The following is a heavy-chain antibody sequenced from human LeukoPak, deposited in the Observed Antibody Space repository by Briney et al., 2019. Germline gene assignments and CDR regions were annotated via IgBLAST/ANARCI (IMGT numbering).Heavy chain of an antibody. Sequence: GGSLRLSCAASGFTFSSYEMNWVRQAPGKGLEWVSYISSSGSTIYYADSVKGRFTISRDNAKNSLYLQMNSLRAEDTALYYCARDPWGSRYYYYMDVWGKGTTVTVSS. J-gene: IGHJ6*03. CDR2: ISSSGSTI. V-gene: IGHV3-48*03. D-gene: IGHD7-27*01. CDR3: ARDPWGSRYYYYMDV. CDR1: GFTFSSYE.